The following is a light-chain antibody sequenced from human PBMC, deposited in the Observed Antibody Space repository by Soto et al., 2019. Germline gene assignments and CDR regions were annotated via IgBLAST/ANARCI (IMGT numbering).Light chain of an antibody. CDR3: TSYTSSSTLDV. J-gene: IGLJ1*01. CDR1: SSDVGGYNY. CDR2: EVS. V-gene: IGLV2-14*01. Sequence: QSVLTQPASVSGSPGQSITISCTGTSSDVGGYNYVSWYQQHPGKAPKLMIYEVSNRPLGVSNRFSGSKSGNTASLTISGLQAEYEADYYCTSYTSSSTLDVFGTGTKVTVL.